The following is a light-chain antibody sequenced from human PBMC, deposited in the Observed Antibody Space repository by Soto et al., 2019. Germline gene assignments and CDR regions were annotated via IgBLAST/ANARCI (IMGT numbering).Light chain of an antibody. CDR1: QSIRRS. Sequence: DIQMTQSPSTLSASVGDRVTITCRASQSIRRSLAWYQQKPGKAPNLLIYEASSLQSGVPSRFSGSGSGTEFTLTISSLQPDDFATYFCHQSDIYPWTFGQGTKVEIK. CDR2: EAS. V-gene: IGKV1-5*03. J-gene: IGKJ1*01. CDR3: HQSDIYPWT.